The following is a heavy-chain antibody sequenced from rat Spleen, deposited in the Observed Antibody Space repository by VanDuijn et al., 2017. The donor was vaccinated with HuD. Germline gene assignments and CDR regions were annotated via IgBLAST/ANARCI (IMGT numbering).Heavy chain of an antibody. Sequence: EVQLVESGGGLVQPGRSLKLSCATSGFTFSNYGMAWVRQAPTKGLEWVATISYYGTTAHYRDSVKGRFTISRDIAKSTLYLQMDSLRSEDTATYYCTRHEPNWFVYWSQGTLVTVSS. CDR3: TRHEPNWFVY. V-gene: IGHV5-29*01. CDR2: ISYYGTTA. CDR1: GFTFSNYG. J-gene: IGHJ3*01.